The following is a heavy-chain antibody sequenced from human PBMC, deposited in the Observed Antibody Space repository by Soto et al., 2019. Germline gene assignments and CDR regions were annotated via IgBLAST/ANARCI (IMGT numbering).Heavy chain of an antibody. CDR2: ISSNSDTR. CDR1: GFTFSTYS. CDR3: AGAFDF. Sequence: GGSLRLSCAASGFTFSTYSMNWVRQAPGKGLEWVSYISSNSDTRYYADSVKGRFTISRDNAKDSLYLQMDSLRAEDTAVYYCAGAFDFWGQGTLVTVS. V-gene: IGHV3-48*01. J-gene: IGHJ3*01.